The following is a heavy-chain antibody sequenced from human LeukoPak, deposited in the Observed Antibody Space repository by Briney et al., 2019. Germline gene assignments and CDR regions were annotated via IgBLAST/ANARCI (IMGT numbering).Heavy chain of an antibody. V-gene: IGHV3-30*02. Sequence: GGSLRLSCAASGFTFSSYGMHWVRQAPGKGLEWVAFIRYDGSNKYYADSVKGRFTISRDNSKNTLSLQMNSLRAEDTAVYYCAKGYDFWSGYYCDYWGQGTLVTVSS. D-gene: IGHD3-3*01. CDR1: GFTFSSYG. CDR2: IRYDGSNK. CDR3: AKGYDFWSGYYCDY. J-gene: IGHJ4*02.